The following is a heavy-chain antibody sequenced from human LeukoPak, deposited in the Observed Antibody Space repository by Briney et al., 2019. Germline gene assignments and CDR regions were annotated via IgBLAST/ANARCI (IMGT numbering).Heavy chain of an antibody. Sequence: SETLSLTCTVSGGSISSYYWSWIRQPAVKGLEWIGRIYTSGSTNYNPSLKSRVTMSVDTSKNQFSLKLSSVTAADTAVYYCARDRWFDDSSSWSFLFDPWGQGTLVTVSS. CDR1: GGSISSYY. CDR3: ARDRWFDDSSSWSFLFDP. V-gene: IGHV4-4*07. J-gene: IGHJ5*02. D-gene: IGHD6-13*01. CDR2: IYTSGST.